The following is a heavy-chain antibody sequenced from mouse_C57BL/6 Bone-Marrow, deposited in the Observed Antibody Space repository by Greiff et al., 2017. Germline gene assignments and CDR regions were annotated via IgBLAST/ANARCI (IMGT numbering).Heavy chain of an antibody. CDR2: IDPSDSYT. Sequence: QVQLQQPGAELVKPGASVKLSCTASGYTFTSYWMQWVKQRPGQGLEWIGEIDPSDSYTNYNQKFKGKATLTVDTSSSTAYMQLSSLTSEDSAVYYCARNYDLYYAMDYWGQGTSVTVSS. J-gene: IGHJ4*01. D-gene: IGHD2-4*01. V-gene: IGHV1-50*01. CDR3: ARNYDLYYAMDY. CDR1: GYTFTSYW.